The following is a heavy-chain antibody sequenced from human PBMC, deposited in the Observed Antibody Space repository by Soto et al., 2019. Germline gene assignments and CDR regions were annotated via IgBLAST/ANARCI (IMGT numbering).Heavy chain of an antibody. J-gene: IGHJ4*02. CDR1: GFTFSSYS. CDR3: ARVHDCSGGSCYLLLFDY. V-gene: IGHV3-21*01. D-gene: IGHD2-15*01. Sequence: GGSLRLSCAASGFTFSSYSMNWVRQAPGKGLEWVSSISSSSSYIYYADSVKGRFTISRDNAKNSLYLQMNSLRAEDTAVYYCARVHDCSGGSCYLLLFDYWGQGTLVTGSS. CDR2: ISSSSSYI.